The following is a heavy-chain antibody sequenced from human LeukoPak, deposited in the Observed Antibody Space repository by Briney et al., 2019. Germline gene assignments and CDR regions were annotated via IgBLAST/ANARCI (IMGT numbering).Heavy chain of an antibody. CDR3: TRERYCSGASCYSDNTYFDS. V-gene: IGHV3-30*02. J-gene: IGHJ4*02. Sequence: GVSLRLSCAASGFTLSNYGLHWVRQAPGKGLECVSFIRNDGGYTFYAGSVRGRFTISRDNSKNTLYMQMNNLRVEDTAVYYCTRERYCSGASCYSDNTYFDSWGQGTLVTVSS. CDR1: GFTLSNYG. D-gene: IGHD2-2*01. CDR2: IRNDGGYT.